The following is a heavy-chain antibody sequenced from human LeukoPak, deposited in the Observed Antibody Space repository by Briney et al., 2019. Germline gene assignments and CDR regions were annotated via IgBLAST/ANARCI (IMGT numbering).Heavy chain of an antibody. D-gene: IGHD3-16*01. Sequence: GGSLRLPYAASKFILCAHNIHWLRQVPGKGLEWLAIISHDGNTGHYADSVKGRFTISRDNSKDTVDLQMNSLRADDTAVYYCARDFNWAFDYWGQGTLVTVSS. CDR3: ARDFNWAFDY. J-gene: IGHJ4*02. V-gene: IGHV3-30-3*01. CDR2: ISHDGNTG. CDR1: KFILCAHN.